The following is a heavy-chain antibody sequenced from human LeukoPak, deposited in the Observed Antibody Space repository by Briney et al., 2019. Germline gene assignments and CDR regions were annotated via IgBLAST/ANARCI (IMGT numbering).Heavy chain of an antibody. Sequence: SETLSLTCTVSGGSISSSYWSWIRQPPGKGLEWIGYICDSGSTNYNPSLKSRVTISVDTSKNQLFLKLRSVTTADTAVYYCATNSSWFDYWGQGTLVTVSS. J-gene: IGHJ4*02. V-gene: IGHV4-59*01. CDR2: ICDSGST. D-gene: IGHD6-13*01. CDR3: ATNSSWFDY. CDR1: GGSISSSY.